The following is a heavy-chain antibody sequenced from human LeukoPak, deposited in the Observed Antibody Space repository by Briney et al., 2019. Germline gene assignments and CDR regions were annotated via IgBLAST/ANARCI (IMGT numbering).Heavy chain of an antibody. V-gene: IGHV1-69*06. CDR2: IIPIFGTA. CDR3: ARVPRYYDSSGYSTNWFDP. Sequence: SVKVSCKASGGTFSSYAISWARQAPGQGLEWMGRIIPIFGTANYAQKFQGRVTITADKSTSTAYMELSSLRSEDTAVYYCARVPRYYDSSGYSTNWFDPWGQGTLVTVSS. J-gene: IGHJ5*02. D-gene: IGHD3-22*01. CDR1: GGTFSSYA.